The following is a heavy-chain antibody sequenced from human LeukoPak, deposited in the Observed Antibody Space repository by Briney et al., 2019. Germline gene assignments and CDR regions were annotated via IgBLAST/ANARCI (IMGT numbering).Heavy chain of an antibody. CDR3: AKGLGVVVTANLDY. Sequence: GRSLRLSCAASGFTFSSYGMHWVRQAPGKGLVWVAVISYDGSNKYYADSVKGRFTISRDNSKNTLYLQMNSLRAEDTAVYYCAKGLGVVVTANLDYWGQGTLVTVSS. J-gene: IGHJ4*02. CDR2: ISYDGSNK. CDR1: GFTFSSYG. V-gene: IGHV3-30*18. D-gene: IGHD2-21*02.